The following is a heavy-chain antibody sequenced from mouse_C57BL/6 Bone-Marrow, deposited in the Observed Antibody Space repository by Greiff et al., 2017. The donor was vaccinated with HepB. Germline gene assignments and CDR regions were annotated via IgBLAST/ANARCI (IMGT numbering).Heavy chain of an antibody. Sequence: VKLQQPGAELVKPGASVKVSCKASGYTFTSYWMHWVKQRPGQGLEWIGRIHPSDSDTNYNQKFKGKATLTVDKSSSTAYMQLRSLTSEDSAVYYCAIGIYYYGSPDYWGQGTTLTVSS. CDR1: GYTFTSYW. CDR2: IHPSDSDT. D-gene: IGHD1-1*01. CDR3: AIGIYYYGSPDY. J-gene: IGHJ2*01. V-gene: IGHV1-74*01.